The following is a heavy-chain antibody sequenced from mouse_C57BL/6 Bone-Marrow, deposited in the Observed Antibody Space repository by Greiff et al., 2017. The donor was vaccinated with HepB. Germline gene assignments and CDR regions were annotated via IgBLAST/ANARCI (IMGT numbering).Heavy chain of an antibody. CDR3: ARGDYSNYVYFDY. Sequence: QVQLQQPGAELVKPGASVKLSCKASGYTFTSYWMHWVKQRPGQGLEWIGYINPSSGYTKYNQKFKDKATLTADKSSSTAYMQLSSLTYEDSAVYYCARGDYSNYVYFDYWGQGTTLTVSS. CDR1: GYTFTSYW. D-gene: IGHD2-5*01. J-gene: IGHJ2*01. CDR2: INPSSGYT. V-gene: IGHV1-7*01.